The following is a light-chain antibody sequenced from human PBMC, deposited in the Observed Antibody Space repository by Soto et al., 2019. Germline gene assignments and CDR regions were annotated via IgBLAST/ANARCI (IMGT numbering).Light chain of an antibody. J-gene: IGKJ3*01. CDR1: RSVAGSY. V-gene: IGKV3-20*01. CDR2: AAS. Sequence: IVLTQSPGTLSLSPGDRATLSCRASRSVAGSYLAWYQQKPGQAPRLLIYAASSRATGIPDRFSGSESGTDFTLTISRLELEDFAVYYCQHYGNSSLFPFGPGTKVDIK. CDR3: QHYGNSSLFP.